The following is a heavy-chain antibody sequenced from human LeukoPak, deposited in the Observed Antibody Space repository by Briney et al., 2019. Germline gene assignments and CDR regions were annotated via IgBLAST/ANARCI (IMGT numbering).Heavy chain of an antibody. J-gene: IGHJ4*02. V-gene: IGHV1-3*01. CDR2: INAYNGNT. Sequence: GASVKVSCKASGYTFTSYAMHWVRQAPGQRLEWMGWINAYNGNTNYAQKLQGRVTMTTDTSTSTAYMELRSLRSDDTAVYYCARDPGDWLFDYWGQGTLVTVSS. CDR1: GYTFTSYA. D-gene: IGHD2-21*02. CDR3: ARDPGDWLFDY.